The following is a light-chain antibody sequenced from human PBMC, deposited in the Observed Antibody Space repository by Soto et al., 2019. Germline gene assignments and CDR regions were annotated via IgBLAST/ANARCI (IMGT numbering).Light chain of an antibody. CDR2: GAF. J-gene: IGKJ4*01. Sequence: EIVMTQSPATLSVSPGERAALSCRASQSVSSSYLAWYQQKPGQAPRLLIYGAFNRATGIPDRFSGSGSGTDFTLTISRLEPEDFAVYYCQQYGSSPGTFGGGTKVDIK. CDR3: QQYGSSPGT. CDR1: QSVSSSY. V-gene: IGKV3-20*01.